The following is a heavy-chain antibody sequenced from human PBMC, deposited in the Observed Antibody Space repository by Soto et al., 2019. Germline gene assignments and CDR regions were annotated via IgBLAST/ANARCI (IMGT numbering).Heavy chain of an antibody. CDR2: IYSGGST. CDR1: GFTVSSNY. V-gene: IGHV3-66*01. J-gene: IGHJ3*02. CDR3: ARARHDYGLFDI. Sequence: GGSLRLSCAASGFTVSSNYMSWVRQAPGKGLEWVSVIYSGGSTYYADSVKGRFTISRDNSKNTLYLQMNSLRAEDTAVYYCARARHDYGLFDIWGQGTMVTVSS. D-gene: IGHD4-17*01.